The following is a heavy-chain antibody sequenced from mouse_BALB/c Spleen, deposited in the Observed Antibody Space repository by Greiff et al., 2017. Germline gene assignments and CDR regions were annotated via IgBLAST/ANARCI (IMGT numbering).Heavy chain of an antibody. Sequence: VKLMESGPGLVAPSQSLSITCTVSGFSLTSYGVHWVRQPPGKGLEWLGVIWAGGSTNYNSALMSRLSISKDNSKSQVFLKMNSLQTDDTAMYYGATRNSLLRLVYAMDYWGQGTSVTVSS. CDR2: IWAGGST. V-gene: IGHV2-9*02. CDR1: GFSLTSYG. J-gene: IGHJ4*01. CDR3: ATRNSLLRLVYAMDY. D-gene: IGHD1-2*01.